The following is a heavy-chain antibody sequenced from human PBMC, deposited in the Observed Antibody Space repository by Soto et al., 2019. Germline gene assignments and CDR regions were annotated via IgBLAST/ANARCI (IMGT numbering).Heavy chain of an antibody. CDR1: GFSLSTSGVG. Sequence: QITLKESGPTLVRPTQTLTLTCAFSGFSLSTSGVGVRWIRQPPGKALAWLAVIYWDDSKHYSPSLRSRLTITKDTSKNQVVLTVTNMDPMDTGTYYCAHRGPEDWPLDYWGQGTLVTVSS. CDR3: AHRGPEDWPLDY. CDR2: IYWDDSK. D-gene: IGHD3-9*01. J-gene: IGHJ4*02. V-gene: IGHV2-5*02.